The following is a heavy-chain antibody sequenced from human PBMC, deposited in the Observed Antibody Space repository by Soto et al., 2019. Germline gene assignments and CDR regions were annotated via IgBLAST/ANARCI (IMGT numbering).Heavy chain of an antibody. CDR2: ISSRSSYI. D-gene: IGHD3-22*01. V-gene: IGHV3-21*01. CDR3: ARRTYYYDSSGVSDY. J-gene: IGHJ4*02. CDR1: GFTFSSYS. Sequence: EVQLVESGGGLVKPGGSLRLSCAASGFTFSSYSMNWVRQAPGKGLEWVSSISSRSSYIYYADSVKGRFTISRDNAKNSLYLQMNSLRAEDTAVYYCARRTYYYDSSGVSDYWGQGTLVTVSS.